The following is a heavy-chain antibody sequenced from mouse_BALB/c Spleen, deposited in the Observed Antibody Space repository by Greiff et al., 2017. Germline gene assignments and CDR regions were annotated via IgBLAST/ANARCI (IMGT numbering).Heavy chain of an antibody. CDR3: ASIYYCGSSSWFPY. Sequence: QVQLQQSGPELVKPGASVKMSCKASGYTFTDYVISWVKQRTGQGLEWIGEINPGSGITYYNEKFKGKATLTADKSSNTAYMQLSSLTSEDSAVYFCASIYYCGSSSWFPYWGQGTLVTVSA. CDR2: INPGSGIT. J-gene: IGHJ3*01. D-gene: IGHD1-1*01. V-gene: IGHV1-77*01. CDR1: GYTFTDYV.